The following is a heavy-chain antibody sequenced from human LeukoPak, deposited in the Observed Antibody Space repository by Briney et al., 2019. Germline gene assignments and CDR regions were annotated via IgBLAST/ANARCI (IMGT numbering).Heavy chain of an antibody. J-gene: IGHJ4*02. CDR2: ISGSGGST. Sequence: GGSLRLSCAASGFTFSSYAMSWVRQAPGKGLEWVSAISGSGGSTYYADSVKGRFTISRDNSKNTLYLQMNSLRAEDTAVYYCAYGVNAGYCSSTSCYVGYSYPNGRAYWGQGTLVTVSS. V-gene: IGHV3-23*01. D-gene: IGHD2-2*01. CDR3: AYGVNAGYCSSTSCYVGYSYPNGRAY. CDR1: GFTFSSYA.